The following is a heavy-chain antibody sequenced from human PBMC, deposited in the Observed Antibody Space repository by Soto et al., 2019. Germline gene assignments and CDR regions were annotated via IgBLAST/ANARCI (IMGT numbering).Heavy chain of an antibody. J-gene: IGHJ4*02. V-gene: IGHV1-2*04. Sequence: ASVKVSCKASGYRFTAYHMHWVRQAPGQGLEWMGWINPNSGVTNYAQKFQDWVTVTRDTSISTVYMELSRLKSDDTAVYYCARENTSGVVREYYFDYWGQGTRVKVSS. CDR2: INPNSGVT. CDR1: GYRFTAYH. D-gene: IGHD3-3*01. CDR3: ARENTSGVVREYYFDY.